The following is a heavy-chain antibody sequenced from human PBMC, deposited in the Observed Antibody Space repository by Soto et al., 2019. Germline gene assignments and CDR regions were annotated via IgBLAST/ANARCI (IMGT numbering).Heavy chain of an antibody. D-gene: IGHD3-22*01. CDR3: VSDYDSCGYIGY. CDR2: IYYRGST. CDR1: GGSISTADYY. V-gene: IGHV4-30-4*01. J-gene: IGHJ4*02. Sequence: QVQLHESGPELVRPSQTLSLTCNVSGGSISTADYYWSLIRQPPGKGLEWIGYIYYRGSTYYNPSLESRVAISIDTSKNAFSLNLTPVTAADTAVYYCVSDYDSCGYIGYWGQGTLVTVSS.